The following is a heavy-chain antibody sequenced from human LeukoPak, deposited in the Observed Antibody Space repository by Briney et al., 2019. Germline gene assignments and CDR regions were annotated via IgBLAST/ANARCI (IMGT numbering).Heavy chain of an antibody. Sequence: ASVKVSCKASGYTFTSYFMHWVRQAPGQGLEWLGKINPSGGSTSYAQKFQGRVNMTRDTSTSTVYMELSSLRSEDTAVYYCARGSDSSDYYYLNYFDPWGQGTLVTVSS. J-gene: IGHJ5*02. CDR1: GYTFTSYF. CDR2: INPSGGST. CDR3: ARGSDSSDYYYLNYFDP. V-gene: IGHV1-46*01. D-gene: IGHD3-22*01.